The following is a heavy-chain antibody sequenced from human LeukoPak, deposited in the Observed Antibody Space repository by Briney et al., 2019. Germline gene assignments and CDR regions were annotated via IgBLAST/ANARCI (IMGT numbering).Heavy chain of an antibody. J-gene: IGHJ4*02. CDR3: ARQSRHSTDYYGSGPGGY. CDR2: IDPSDSYT. D-gene: IGHD3-10*01. Sequence: GESLRVSRKGSGYSFTSYWISWVRQMPGKGLEWMGRIDPSDSYTNYSPSFQGHVTISADKSISTAYLQWSSLKASDTAMYYCARQSRHSTDYYGSGPGGYWGQGTLVTVSS. CDR1: GYSFTSYW. V-gene: IGHV5-10-1*01.